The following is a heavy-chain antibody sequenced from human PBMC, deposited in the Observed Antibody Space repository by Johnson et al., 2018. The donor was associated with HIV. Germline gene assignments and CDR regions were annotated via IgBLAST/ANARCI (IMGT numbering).Heavy chain of an antibody. J-gene: IGHJ3*02. CDR1: GFTFRSYA. V-gene: IGHV3-23*04. D-gene: IGHD3-22*01. CDR2: ISGSGGST. CDR3: AKRSGSYAFDI. Sequence: VHLVESGGGLVQPGGSLRLSCVGSGFTFRSYAMSWVRQAPGKGLEWVSAISGSGGSTYYADSVKGRFTISRDNSKNTLYLQMNSLRAEDTAIYYCAKRSGSYAFDIWGQGTMVTVSS.